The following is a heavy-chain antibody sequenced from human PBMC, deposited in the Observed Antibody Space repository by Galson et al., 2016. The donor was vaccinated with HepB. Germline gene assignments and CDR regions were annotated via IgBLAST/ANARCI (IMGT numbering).Heavy chain of an antibody. CDR3: ATSDGSGTYSYYYHYYYIDV. CDR2: ITRSGDAT. CDR1: GFSFSNSG. J-gene: IGHJ6*03. D-gene: IGHD3-10*01. V-gene: IGHV3-21*01. Sequence: LRLSCAASGFSFSNSGMSWVRQAPGRGLEWVSGITRSGDATHYADFVKGRITISRDNAKNSLYLQMNSLRTEDTAVYYCATSDGSGTYSYYYHYYYIDVWGKGTTVTVSS.